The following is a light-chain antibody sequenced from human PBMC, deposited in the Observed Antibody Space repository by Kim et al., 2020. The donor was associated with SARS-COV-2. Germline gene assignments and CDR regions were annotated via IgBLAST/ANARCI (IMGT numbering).Light chain of an antibody. J-gene: IGLJ2*01. CDR2: EDN. CDR1: SGSVASNY. CDR3: QSYDSSSVV. Sequence: GNAVTIYCTRSSGSVASNYVQWYQQRPSSAPTTVIYEDNQRPSGVPFRFAGSVDSSSNSASLTIAGLKTEDEADYYCQSYDSSSVVFGGGTQRTVL. V-gene: IGLV6-57*03.